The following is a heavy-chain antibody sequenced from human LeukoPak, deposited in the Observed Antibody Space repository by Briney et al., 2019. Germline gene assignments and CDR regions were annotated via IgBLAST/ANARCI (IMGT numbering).Heavy chain of an antibody. J-gene: IGHJ3*02. CDR2: IASDGSHT. V-gene: IGHV3-30-3*01. D-gene: IGHD2-21*01. Sequence: PGRSLRLSWAASGFTVSTYFMDWVRQAPGKGLEWVADIASDGSHTFYVESVKGRFTISRDNSKNTLYLQMNSLRAEDTAVYFCARERQDTILHSGAFDIWGQGTMVTASS. CDR1: GFTVSTYF. CDR3: ARERQDTILHSGAFDI.